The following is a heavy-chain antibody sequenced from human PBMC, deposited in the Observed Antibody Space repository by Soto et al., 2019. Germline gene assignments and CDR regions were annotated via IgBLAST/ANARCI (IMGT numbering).Heavy chain of an antibody. CDR3: ARDGMTTGDT. CDR1: GVSVRSYT. CDR2: VFSSVSA. J-gene: IGHJ4*02. V-gene: IGHV4-4*07. Sequence: QLQLQESGPGQVRPSETLSLTCIVSGVSVRSYTWSWVRQPANKGLERIGRVFSSVSATYNPSLKSRVTITMDTPENRISLKLDSVTAADAGVYYCARDGMTTGDTWGPGTAVTVSS. D-gene: IGHD2-21*02.